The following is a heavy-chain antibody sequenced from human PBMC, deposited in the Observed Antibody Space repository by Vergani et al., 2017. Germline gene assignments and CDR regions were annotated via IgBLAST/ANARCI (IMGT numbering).Heavy chain of an antibody. CDR3: ARDRVIGAAAVYYFDY. J-gene: IGHJ4*02. V-gene: IGHV1-69*01. D-gene: IGHD6-13*01. CDR1: GYSFSSYD. Sequence: QVQLVQSGAEVKKPGASVKVSCRASGYSFSSYDISWVRQATGQGLEWMGGIIPIFGTANYAQKFQGRVTITADESTSTAYMELSSLRSEDTAVYYCARDRVIGAAAVYYFDYWGQGTLVTVSS. CDR2: IIPIFGTA.